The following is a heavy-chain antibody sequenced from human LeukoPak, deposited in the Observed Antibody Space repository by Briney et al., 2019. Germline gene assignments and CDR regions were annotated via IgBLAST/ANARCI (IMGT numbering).Heavy chain of an antibody. CDR1: GFTFSSYE. J-gene: IGHJ4*02. V-gene: IGHV3-48*03. CDR2: ISSSGSTI. Sequence: PGGSLRLSCAASGFTFSSYEMNWVRQAPGRGLEWVSYISSSGSTIYYADSVKGRFTISRDNAKNSLYLQMNSLRAEDTALYYCAKGASSWTGADFDYWGQGTLVTVSS. CDR3: AKGASSWTGADFDY. D-gene: IGHD6-13*01.